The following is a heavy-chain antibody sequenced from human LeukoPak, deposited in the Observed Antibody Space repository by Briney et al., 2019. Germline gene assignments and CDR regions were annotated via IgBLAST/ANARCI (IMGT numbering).Heavy chain of an antibody. V-gene: IGHV1-69*05. J-gene: IGHJ4*02. Sequence: SVKVSCKASGGTFSSYAISWVRQAPGQGLEWMGGIVPIFGTANYAQKFQGRVTITTDESTSTAYMELSSLRSEDTAVYYCAREPVAYYYDSSGYEGHYWGQGTLVTVSS. CDR2: IVPIFGTA. D-gene: IGHD3-22*01. CDR3: AREPVAYYYDSSGYEGHY. CDR1: GGTFSSYA.